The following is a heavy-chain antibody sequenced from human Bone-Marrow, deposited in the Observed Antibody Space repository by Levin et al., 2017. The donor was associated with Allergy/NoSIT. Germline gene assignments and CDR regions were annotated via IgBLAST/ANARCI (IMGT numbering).Heavy chain of an antibody. Sequence: PGGSLRLSCAASGFTFSHYAIHWVRQAPGKGLEWVAVISYDGYNTYYAESVKGRFTISRDNSKNTLYLEMNSLRAEDTAVYFCARERTKSNLGVKHYYYGMDVWGQGTTVTVSS. CDR3: ARERTKSNLGVKHYYYGMDV. V-gene: IGHV3-30-3*01. CDR2: ISYDGYNT. CDR1: GFTFSHYA. J-gene: IGHJ6*02. D-gene: IGHD3-3*01.